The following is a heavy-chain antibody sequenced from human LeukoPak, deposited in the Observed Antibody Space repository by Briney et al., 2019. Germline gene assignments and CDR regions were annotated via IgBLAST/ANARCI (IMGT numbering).Heavy chain of an antibody. J-gene: IGHJ6*03. CDR3: ASGSGENYYYYYYMDV. CDR1: GYTFTSYY. V-gene: IGHV1-46*01. D-gene: IGHD1-26*01. Sequence: ASVKVSCKASGYTFTSYYMHWVRQAPGQGLEWMGIINPSGGSTSYAQKFQGRVTMTRDMSTSTVYMELSSLRSEDTAVYYCASGSGENYYYYYYMDVWGKGTTVTISS. CDR2: INPSGGST.